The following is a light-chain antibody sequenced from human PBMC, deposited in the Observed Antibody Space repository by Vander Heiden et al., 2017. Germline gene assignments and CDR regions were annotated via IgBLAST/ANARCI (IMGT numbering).Light chain of an antibody. CDR1: QTISSY. CDR2: AAS. CDR3: RQSFSSPYT. Sequence: IQMTQPPSSLSPSVGNRVTISCRASQTISSYLHWYQQKAGKAPKLLIYAASNLRGSVPSRFSGSRSGTDFTLTINSLQPEDYATYFCRQSFSSPYTFGQGTKLEIK. V-gene: IGKV1-39*01. J-gene: IGKJ2*01.